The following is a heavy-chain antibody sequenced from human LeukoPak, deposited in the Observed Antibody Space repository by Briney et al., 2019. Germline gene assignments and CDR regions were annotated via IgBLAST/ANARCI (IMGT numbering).Heavy chain of an antibody. Sequence: SETLSLTGAVNGGSLSGYYWSWIRQPPGKGLEWIGEINHSGSTNYNPSLKSRVTISVDTSKNQFSLKLSSVTAADTAVYYCARGRDDCSSTSCYYYYGLDVWGQGTTVTVSS. CDR3: ARGRDDCSSTSCYYYYGLDV. V-gene: IGHV4-34*01. D-gene: IGHD2-2*01. J-gene: IGHJ6*02. CDR1: GGSLSGYY. CDR2: INHSGST.